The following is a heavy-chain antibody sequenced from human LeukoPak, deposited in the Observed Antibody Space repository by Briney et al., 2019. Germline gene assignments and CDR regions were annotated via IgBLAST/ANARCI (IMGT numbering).Heavy chain of an antibody. CDR2: IKQDGSET. CDR3: ARGSTSGY. CDR1: GFSFSSYW. D-gene: IGHD5/OR15-5a*01. Sequence: GGSLRLSCAGSGFSFSSYWMSWVRQTPWKGLEWVANIKQDGSETTYRDSVKGRFTISRDNAKNSVYLRMNSLRVEDTGVYYGARGSTSGYWGQGTLVTVSS. J-gene: IGHJ4*02. V-gene: IGHV3-7*04.